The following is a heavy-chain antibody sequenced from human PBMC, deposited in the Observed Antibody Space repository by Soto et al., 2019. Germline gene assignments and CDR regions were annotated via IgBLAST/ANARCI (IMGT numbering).Heavy chain of an antibody. CDR3: ARDPNDSSAYYHHYYYGMDV. D-gene: IGHD3-22*01. V-gene: IGHV1-3*01. CDR2: INAGNGNT. Sequence: ASVKVSCKASGYTFTSYGTHWVRQAPGQRLEWTGWINAGNGNTKYSEKFQGRVTITRDTSASTAYLELSSLRSEDTAVYYCARDPNDSSAYYHHYYYGMDVWGQGTTVTVSS. J-gene: IGHJ6*02. CDR1: GYTFTSYG.